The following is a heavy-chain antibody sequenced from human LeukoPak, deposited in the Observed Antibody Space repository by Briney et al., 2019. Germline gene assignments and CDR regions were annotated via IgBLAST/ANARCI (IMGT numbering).Heavy chain of an antibody. D-gene: IGHD3-3*01. Sequence: ASVKVSCKASGYTFTSYDINWVRQATGQGLEWMGWMNPNSGNTGYAQKFQGRVIMTRNTSISTAYMELSSLRSGDTAVYYCARYVAYYDFWSGYSSSGYYYYYMDVWGKGTTVTVSS. CDR3: ARYVAYYDFWSGYSSSGYYYYYMDV. CDR1: GYTFTSYD. CDR2: MNPNSGNT. V-gene: IGHV1-8*01. J-gene: IGHJ6*03.